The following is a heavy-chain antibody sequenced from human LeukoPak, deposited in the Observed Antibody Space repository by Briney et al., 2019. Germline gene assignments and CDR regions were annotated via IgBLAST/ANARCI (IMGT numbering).Heavy chain of an antibody. D-gene: IGHD3-10*01. CDR1: GFTFSSYS. CDR3: ARVGWFGELIPDY. CDR2: ISSSSSYI. V-gene: IGHV3-21*01. Sequence: GGSLRLSCAASGFTFSSYSVNWVRQAPGKGLEWVSSISSSSSYIYYADSVKGRFTISRDNAKNSLYLQMNSLRAEDTAVYYCARVGWFGELIPDYWGQGTLVTVSS. J-gene: IGHJ4*02.